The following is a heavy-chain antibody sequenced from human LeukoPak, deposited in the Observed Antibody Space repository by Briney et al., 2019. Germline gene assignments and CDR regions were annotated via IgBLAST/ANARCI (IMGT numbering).Heavy chain of an antibody. J-gene: IGHJ4*02. CDR1: GYTLTELS. V-gene: IGHV1-24*01. Sequence: ASVKVSCKVSGYTLTELSMHWVRQAPGKGLEWTGGFDPEDGETIYAQKFQGRVTMTEDTSTDTAYMELSSLRSEDTAVYYCATHSIGSIAAQDYWGQGTLVTVSS. CDR2: FDPEDGET. CDR3: ATHSIGSIAAQDY. D-gene: IGHD6-6*01.